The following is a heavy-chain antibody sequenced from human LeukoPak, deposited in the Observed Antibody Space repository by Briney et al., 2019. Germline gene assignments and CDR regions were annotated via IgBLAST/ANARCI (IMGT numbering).Heavy chain of an antibody. CDR3: ATXXXXXGSRRDLAPNFDY. V-gene: IGHV1-24*01. Sequence: ASVKVSCKVSGYTLTELSMHWVRQAPGKGLEWMGGFDPEDGETIYAQKFQGRVTMTEDTSTDTAYMELSSLRSEDTAVYYCATXXXXXGSRRDLAPNFDYWGQGTLVTVSS. CDR2: FDPEDGET. CDR1: GYTLTELS. D-gene: IGHD2-15*01. J-gene: IGHJ4*02.